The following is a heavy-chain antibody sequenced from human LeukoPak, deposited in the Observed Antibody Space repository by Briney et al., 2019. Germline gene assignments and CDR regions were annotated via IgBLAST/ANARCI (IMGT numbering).Heavy chain of an antibody. D-gene: IGHD3-3*01. CDR2: IYYSGTT. J-gene: IGHJ6*03. Sequence: PSQTLSLTCAVCGGSISSGGYSWRWIRQPPGMGLEWIGYIYYSGTTYYSPYLKSRATLSLDTSKHHFSLKLRSVTAADTAVYYCARGNRAILRILGKRYYYMDVWGKGTTVTVSS. CDR1: GGSISSGGYS. CDR3: ARGNRAILRILGKRYYYMDV. V-gene: IGHV4-30-4*07.